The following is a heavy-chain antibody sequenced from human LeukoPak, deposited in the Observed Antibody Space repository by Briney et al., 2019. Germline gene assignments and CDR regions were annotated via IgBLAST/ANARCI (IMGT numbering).Heavy chain of an antibody. J-gene: IGHJ6*02. Sequence: SETLSLTCTVSGGSISDYYWSWIRLPPGKGLEWIGNIYYSGSTNYNPSLKSRVTISVGTSKNQISLKLNSVTAADTAVYFCAVSFSGSPRGYYGLDVWGQGTTVTVSS. CDR1: GGSISDYY. D-gene: IGHD1-14*01. CDR2: IYYSGST. V-gene: IGHV4-59*01. CDR3: AVSFSGSPRGYYGLDV.